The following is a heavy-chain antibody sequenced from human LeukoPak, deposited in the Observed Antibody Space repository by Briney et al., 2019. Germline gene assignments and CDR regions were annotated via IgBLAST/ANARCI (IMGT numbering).Heavy chain of an antibody. CDR3: ARDREVHYDSSGYSDY. V-gene: IGHV1-18*01. CDR2: ISAYNGNT. J-gene: IGHJ4*02. Sequence: ASVKVSCKASGYTFTSSGISWVRQAPGQGLEWMGWISAYNGNTNYAQKLQGRVTMTTDTSTSTAYMELRSLRSDDTAVYYCARDREVHYDSSGYSDYWGQGTLVTVSS. CDR1: GYTFTSSG. D-gene: IGHD3-22*01.